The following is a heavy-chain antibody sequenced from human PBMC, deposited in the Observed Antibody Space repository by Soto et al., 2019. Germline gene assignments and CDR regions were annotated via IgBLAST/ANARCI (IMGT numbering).Heavy chain of an antibody. D-gene: IGHD3-10*01. CDR1: GFTFTSSA. CDR2: IVVGSGNT. J-gene: IGHJ6*02. V-gene: IGHV1-58*01. Sequence: SVKVSCKASGFTFTSSAVQWVRQARGQRLEWIGWIVVGSGNTNYAQKFQERVTITRDMSTSTAYMELSSLRSEDTAVYYCAADGRRGTRYYYYYYGMDVWGQGTTVTISS. CDR3: AADGRRGTRYYYYYYGMDV.